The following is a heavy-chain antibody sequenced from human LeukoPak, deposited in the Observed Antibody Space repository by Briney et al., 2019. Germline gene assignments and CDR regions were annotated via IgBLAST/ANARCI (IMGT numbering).Heavy chain of an antibody. J-gene: IGHJ4*02. D-gene: IGHD6-13*01. Sequence: RRASVKVSCKASGYTFTGYYMHWVRQAPGQGLEWMGWINPNSGGTNYAQKFQGRVTMTRDTSISTAYMELSRLRSDDTAVYYCASSKAAMYYFDYWGQGTLVTVSS. CDR1: GYTFTGYY. V-gene: IGHV1-2*02. CDR2: INPNSGGT. CDR3: ASSKAAMYYFDY.